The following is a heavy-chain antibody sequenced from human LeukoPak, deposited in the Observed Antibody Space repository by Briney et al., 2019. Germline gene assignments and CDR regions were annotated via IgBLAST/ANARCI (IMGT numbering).Heavy chain of an antibody. Sequence: GGALRLSCAASGFTVSTNYMSWVRQAPGKGLEWVSLIYSAGRTNYADSAKGRFTIFRDDSTNTLYLQKNSLRADDTAVYYCARVGCSGGSCYSQYFQHWGQGTLVTVSS. D-gene: IGHD2-15*01. CDR3: ARVGCSGGSCYSQYFQH. J-gene: IGHJ1*01. V-gene: IGHV3-53*01. CDR2: IYSAGRT. CDR1: GFTVSTNY.